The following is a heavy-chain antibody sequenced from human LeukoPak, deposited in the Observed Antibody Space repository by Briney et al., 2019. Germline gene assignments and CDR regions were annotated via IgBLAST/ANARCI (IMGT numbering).Heavy chain of an antibody. CDR2: ISGSGGST. CDR3: AKDRTIFGVVIRGMDV. CDR1: GLTFSSYA. J-gene: IGHJ6*02. Sequence: PGGSLRLSCAASGLTFSSYAMSWVRQAPGKGLEWVSAISGSGGSTYYADSVKGRFTISRDNSKNTLYLQMNSLRAEDTAVYYCAKDRTIFGVVIRGMDVWGQGTTVTVSS. D-gene: IGHD3-3*01. V-gene: IGHV3-23*01.